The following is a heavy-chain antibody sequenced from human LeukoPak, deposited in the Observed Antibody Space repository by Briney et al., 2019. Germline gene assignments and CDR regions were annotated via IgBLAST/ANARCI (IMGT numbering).Heavy chain of an antibody. D-gene: IGHD3-9*01. Sequence: SETLSLTSTVSGGSISRFFWSWIRQPPGKGLEWIGYVHSSGSTKCNPSLKSRLIISVDMSTHQFSLKLRSVSVADTAVYYCARLAPGNYDILTGDPKVVFDYWGQGALVTVSS. CDR1: GGSISRFF. CDR3: ARLAPGNYDILTGDPKVVFDY. CDR2: VHSSGST. V-gene: IGHV4-59*01. J-gene: IGHJ4*02.